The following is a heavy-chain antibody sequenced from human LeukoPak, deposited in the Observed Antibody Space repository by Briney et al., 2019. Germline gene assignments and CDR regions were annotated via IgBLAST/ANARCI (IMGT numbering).Heavy chain of an antibody. CDR3: ASEPRIQLWMEPFDY. V-gene: IGHV1-69*05. J-gene: IGHJ4*02. Sequence: ASVKVSCKASGGTFSSYAISWVRQAPGQGLEWMVRIIPIFGTANYAQKFQGRVTITTDESTSTAYMELSSLRSEDTAVYYCASEPRIQLWMEPFDYWGQGTLVTVSS. CDR1: GGTFSSYA. D-gene: IGHD5-18*01. CDR2: IIPIFGTA.